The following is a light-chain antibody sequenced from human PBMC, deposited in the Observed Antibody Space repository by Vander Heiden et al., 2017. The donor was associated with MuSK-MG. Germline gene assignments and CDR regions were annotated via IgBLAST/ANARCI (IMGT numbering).Light chain of an antibody. CDR1: QTVSSSY. CDR2: NAS. J-gene: IGKJ1*01. Sequence: ESVLTQSPGTLSLSPGERATLSCRASQTVSSSYLAWYQQKPGQAPRLLIYNASSRPTGIPDRFSGSGSGTDFTLTISRREPEDFAVYYWQQDGSSWTFGQGTKVEIK. V-gene: IGKV3-20*01. CDR3: QQDGSSWT.